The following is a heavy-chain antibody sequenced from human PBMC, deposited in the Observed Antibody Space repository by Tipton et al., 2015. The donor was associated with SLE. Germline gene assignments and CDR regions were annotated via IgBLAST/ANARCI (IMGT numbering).Heavy chain of an antibody. V-gene: IGHV4-59*01. Sequence: TLSLTCTVSGGSISSYYWSWIRQPPGKGLEWIGYIYYSGSTNYNPSLTSRVTISVDTSKNQFSLKLSSVTAADTAVYYCARGGDIAVAGTIDYWGQGTLVTVSS. CDR3: ARGGDIAVAGTIDY. J-gene: IGHJ4*02. CDR2: IYYSGST. CDR1: GGSISSYY. D-gene: IGHD6-19*01.